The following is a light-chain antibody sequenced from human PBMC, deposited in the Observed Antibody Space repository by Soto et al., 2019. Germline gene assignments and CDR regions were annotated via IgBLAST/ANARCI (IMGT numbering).Light chain of an antibody. CDR3: QSYDRSLRTYV. CDR1: SSNIGAGYD. V-gene: IGLV1-40*01. J-gene: IGLJ1*01. CDR2: GSS. Sequence: QSVLTQPPSVSLAPGQRVTISCSGSSSNIGAGYDVNWYRQLPGTAPKLLIYGSSDRPSGVPDRFSGSKSGTSASLAITGLQAEDEADYFCQSYDRSLRTYVFGTGTKVTVL.